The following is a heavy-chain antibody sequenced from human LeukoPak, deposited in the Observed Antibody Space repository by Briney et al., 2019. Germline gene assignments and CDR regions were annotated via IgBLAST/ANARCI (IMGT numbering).Heavy chain of an antibody. CDR2: ISSSSSYI. V-gene: IGHV3-21*01. D-gene: IGHD5-12*01. Sequence: PGGSLRLSCAASGFTFSSYSMNWVRQAPGKGLEWVSSISSSSSYIYHADSVKGRFTISRDNAKNSLYLQMNSLRAEDTAVYYCARVGYSGYDYGLLWGQGTLVTVSS. J-gene: IGHJ4*02. CDR1: GFTFSSYS. CDR3: ARVGYSGYDYGLL.